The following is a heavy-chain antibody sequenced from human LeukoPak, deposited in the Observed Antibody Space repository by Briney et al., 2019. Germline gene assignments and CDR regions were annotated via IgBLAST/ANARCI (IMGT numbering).Heavy chain of an antibody. Sequence: SETLSLTCTVSGGSISSYYWSWIRQPPGKGLEWIGYIYYSGSTSYNPSLKSRVTISVDTSKNQFSLKLSSVTAADTAVYYCARFSSSGYLDYWGQGTLVTVSS. CDR2: IYYSGST. J-gene: IGHJ4*02. D-gene: IGHD3-22*01. CDR1: GGSISSYY. V-gene: IGHV4-59*01. CDR3: ARFSSSGYLDY.